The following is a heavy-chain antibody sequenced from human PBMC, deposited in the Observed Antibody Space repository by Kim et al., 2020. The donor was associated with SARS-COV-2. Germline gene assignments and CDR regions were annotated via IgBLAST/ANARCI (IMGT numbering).Heavy chain of an antibody. Sequence: SETLSLTCTVSGGSISSSSYYWGWIRQPPGKGLEWIGSIYYSGSTYYNPSLKSRVTISVDTSKNQFSLKLSSVTAADTAVYYCARHESPELFFFFDYWGQGTLVTVSS. D-gene: IGHD1-7*01. J-gene: IGHJ4*02. CDR1: GGSISSSSYY. CDR2: IYYSGST. CDR3: ARHESPELFFFFDY. V-gene: IGHV4-39*01.